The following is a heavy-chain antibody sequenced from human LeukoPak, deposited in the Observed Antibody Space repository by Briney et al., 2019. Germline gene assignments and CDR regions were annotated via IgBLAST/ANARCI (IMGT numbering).Heavy chain of an antibody. V-gene: IGHV1-69*13. CDR3: ARAPSGVSHYYYYMDV. J-gene: IGHJ6*03. CDR2: IIPIFGTA. Sequence: ASVKVSCKSSGYTFTSYGVSWVRQAPGQGLEWMGGIIPIFGTANYAQKFQGRVTITADESTSTAYMELSSLRSEDTAVYYCARAPSGVSHYYYYMDVWGKGTTVTISS. D-gene: IGHD2-15*01. CDR1: GYTFTSYG.